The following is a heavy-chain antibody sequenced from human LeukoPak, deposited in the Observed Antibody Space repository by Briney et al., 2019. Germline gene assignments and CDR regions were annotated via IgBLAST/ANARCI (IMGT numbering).Heavy chain of an antibody. CDR1: GGSINTYY. D-gene: IGHD5-24*01. Sequence: PSETLSLTCTVSGGSINTYYWSWIRQPPGKGLEWMGYIYYSGSSYYNPSLKSRVTMSVDTSKNQFSLKLRSVTAADTAFYYCAKGRDGYDVWGQGTLVTVSS. CDR2: IYYSGSS. V-gene: IGHV4-59*01. J-gene: IGHJ4*02. CDR3: AKGRDGYDV.